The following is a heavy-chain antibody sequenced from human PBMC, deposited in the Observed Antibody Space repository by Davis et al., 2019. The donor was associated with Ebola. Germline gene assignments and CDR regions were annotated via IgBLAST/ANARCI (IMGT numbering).Heavy chain of an antibody. J-gene: IGHJ3*02. Sequence: ASVKVSCKASGYTFTGYYMHWVRQAPGQGLEWMGRINPNSGGTNYAKKFQGRVTMTRDTSISTAYMELSRLRSDDTAVYYCAREGRPSNDAFDIWGQGTMVTVSS. CDR2: INPNSGGT. CDR3: AREGRPSNDAFDI. CDR1: GYTFTGYY. D-gene: IGHD1-26*01. V-gene: IGHV1-2*06.